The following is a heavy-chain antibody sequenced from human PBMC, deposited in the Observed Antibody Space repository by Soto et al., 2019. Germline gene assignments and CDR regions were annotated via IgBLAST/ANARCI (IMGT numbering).Heavy chain of an antibody. Sequence: EVQLVESGGGLVQPGRSLRLSCTASGFTFGDYAMSWFRQAPGKGLEWVGFIRSKAYGGTTEYAASVKGRFTISRDDSKSIAYLQMNSLKTEDTAVYYCTRRPPTRNVNTYYDILTGAFDPWGQGTLVTVSS. D-gene: IGHD3-9*01. CDR2: IRSKAYGGTT. CDR1: GFTFGDYA. J-gene: IGHJ5*02. V-gene: IGHV3-49*03. CDR3: TRRPPTRNVNTYYDILTGAFDP.